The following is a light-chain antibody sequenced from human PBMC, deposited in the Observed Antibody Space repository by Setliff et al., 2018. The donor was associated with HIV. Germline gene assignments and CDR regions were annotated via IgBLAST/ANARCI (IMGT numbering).Light chain of an antibody. J-gene: IGLJ1*01. CDR3: SSYTSSSAYV. CDR2: EVS. Sequence: QSVLTQPPSVSGSPGQSVTIFCTGTTSDVGIYNRVSWYQQPPGTDPKLMIYEVSNRPSGVPDRFSGSKSGNTASLTISGLQAEDEADYYCSSYTSSSAYVFGTGTKV. CDR1: TSDVGIYNR. V-gene: IGLV2-18*02.